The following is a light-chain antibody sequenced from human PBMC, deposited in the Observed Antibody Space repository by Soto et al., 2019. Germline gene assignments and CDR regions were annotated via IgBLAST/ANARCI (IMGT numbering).Light chain of an antibody. CDR3: QQSGSSPRT. CDR1: QSVSSSY. J-gene: IGKJ1*01. V-gene: IGKV3-20*01. Sequence: EIVLTQSPGTMSLSPGERATLSCRASQSVSSSYLAWYQQKPGQAPRLLIYGASSRATGIPDRFSGSGSGTDFTLTISRLEPEDFAVSYCQQSGSSPRTFGQGTKVEI. CDR2: GAS.